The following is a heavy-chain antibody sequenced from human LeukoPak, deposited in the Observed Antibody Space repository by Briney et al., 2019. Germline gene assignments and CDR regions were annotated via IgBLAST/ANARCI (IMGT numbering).Heavy chain of an antibody. CDR2: IYSGGST. CDR1: GFTFSSYA. J-gene: IGHJ6*02. CDR3: ARDGAYSSGWGYYYGMDV. Sequence: GGSLRLSCAASGFTFSSYAMSWVRQAPGKGLEWVSVIYSGGSTYYADSVKGRFTISRDNSKNTLYLQMNSLRAEDTAVYYCARDGAYSSGWGYYYGMDVWGQGTTVTVSS. V-gene: IGHV3-53*01. D-gene: IGHD6-19*01.